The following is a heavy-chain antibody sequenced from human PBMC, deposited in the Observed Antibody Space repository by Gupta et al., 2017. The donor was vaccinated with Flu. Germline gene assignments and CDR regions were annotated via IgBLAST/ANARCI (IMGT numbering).Heavy chain of an antibody. D-gene: IGHD2-21*01. CDR1: GFNFRSDW. Sequence: EVHLVESGGGIVQPGGSLRLSCAASGFNFRSDWMHWVRHAPGKGLVWVAHISSDGRTTLYADSVKGRFTISRDNAKNTLYLQMNSLRVEDTAVYFCAREARGDWIEYWGQGSLVTVSS. CDR3: AREARGDWIEY. J-gene: IGHJ4*02. V-gene: IGHV3-74*01. CDR2: ISSDGRTT.